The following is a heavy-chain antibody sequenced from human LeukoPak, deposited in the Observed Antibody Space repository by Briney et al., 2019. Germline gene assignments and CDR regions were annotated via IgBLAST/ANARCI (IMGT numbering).Heavy chain of an antibody. Sequence: GGTLRLSCAVSGFTFSRYGMSGVRQAPGKGLEWVSAISGSSCSTYYADSVKGRFTISRDNSKNPLYLQMNSLRAEDTAVYYCAKGASGSYSYWGQGTLVTVSS. CDR2: ISGSSCST. D-gene: IGHD1-26*01. CDR3: AKGASGSYSY. V-gene: IGHV3-23*01. J-gene: IGHJ4*02. CDR1: GFTFSRYG.